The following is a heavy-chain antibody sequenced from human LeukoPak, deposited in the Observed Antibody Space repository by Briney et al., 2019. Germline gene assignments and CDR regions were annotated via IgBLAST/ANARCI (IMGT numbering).Heavy chain of an antibody. CDR3: AELGITMIGGV. J-gene: IGHJ6*04. CDR1: RFTFSSYS. D-gene: IGHD3-10*02. CDR2: ISSSSIYI. Sequence: KPGGSLRLSCAASRFTFSSYSMNWVRQAPGKGLEWVSSISSSSIYIYYADSVKGRFTISRDNAKNSLYLQMNSLRAEDTAVYYCAELGITMIGGVWGKGTTDTISS. V-gene: IGHV3-21*01.